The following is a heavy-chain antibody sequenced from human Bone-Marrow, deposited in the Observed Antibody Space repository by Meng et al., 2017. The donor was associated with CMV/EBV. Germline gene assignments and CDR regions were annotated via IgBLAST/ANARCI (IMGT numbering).Heavy chain of an antibody. CDR3: ARHFNAFWSGVGFDY. V-gene: IGHV4-39*01. CDR2: IYYSEST. D-gene: IGHD3-3*01. J-gene: IGHJ4*02. Sequence: SETLSLTCTVSGGSISSSSYYWGWIRQPPGKGLEWIGSIYYSESTYYNPSLKSRVTISVDTSKNQFSLKLSSVTAADTAVYYCARHFNAFWSGVGFDYWGQGTLVTVSS. CDR1: GGSISSSSYY.